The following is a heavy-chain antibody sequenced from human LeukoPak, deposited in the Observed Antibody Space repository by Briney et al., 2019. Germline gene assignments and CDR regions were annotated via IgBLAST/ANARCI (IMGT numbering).Heavy chain of an antibody. V-gene: IGHV4-39*07. CDR2: IYYSGST. CDR1: GGSISSSYSY. Sequence: ETLSLTCTVSGGSISSSYSYWGWIRQPPGKGLEWIGNIYYSGSTYYSPSLTSRDTVSVDTSENQFSLKLSSVTAADTAVYYCARAHSIASYYYGVDVWGQGTTVTVSS. CDR3: ARAHSIASYYYGVDV. J-gene: IGHJ6*02. D-gene: IGHD2/OR15-2a*01.